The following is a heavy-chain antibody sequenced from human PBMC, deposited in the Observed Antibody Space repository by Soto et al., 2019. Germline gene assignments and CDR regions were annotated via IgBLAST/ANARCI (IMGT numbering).Heavy chain of an antibody. V-gene: IGHV4-39*01. CDR3: APLSVSLSGPYGIHV. J-gene: IGHJ6*02. D-gene: IGHD2-15*01. CDR1: GYSVSSSDYY. CDR2: MLYSGLT. Sequence: SETLSLTCSVPGYSVSSSDYYWAWIRQPPGKGLEWIGSMLYSGLTYYNPSLKSRVTLSVDTSKTQFSVRLNSVTASDTAVYYCAPLSVSLSGPYGIHVWGQGTTVTVSS.